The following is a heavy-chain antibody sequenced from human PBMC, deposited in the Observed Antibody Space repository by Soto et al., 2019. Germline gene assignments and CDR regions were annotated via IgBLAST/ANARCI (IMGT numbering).Heavy chain of an antibody. Sequence: GESLKISCKGSGYSFTSYWIGWVRQMPGKGLEWMGIIYPGDSDTRYSPSFQGQVTISADKSISTAYLQWSSLKASDTAMYYCARFTPSTHDSSGYWGDAFDIWGPGTMVTVSS. CDR3: ARFTPSTHDSSGYWGDAFDI. V-gene: IGHV5-51*01. CDR2: IYPGDSDT. J-gene: IGHJ3*02. D-gene: IGHD3-22*01. CDR1: GYSFTSYW.